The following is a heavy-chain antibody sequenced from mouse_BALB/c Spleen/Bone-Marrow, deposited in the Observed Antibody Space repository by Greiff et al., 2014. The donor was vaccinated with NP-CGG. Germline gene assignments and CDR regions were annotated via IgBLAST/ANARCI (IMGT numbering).Heavy chain of an antibody. CDR2: ILPGSGST. CDR1: GYTFSSYW. D-gene: IGHD1-1*01. J-gene: IGHJ1*01. Sequence: LVESGAELMKPGASVKISCKATGYTFSSYWIEWVKQRPGHGLEWIGKILPGSGSTNYNEKFKGKATFTADTSSNTAYMQLSSLTSEDSAVYYCAREDGLWYFDVWGAGTTVTVSS. CDR3: AREDGLWYFDV. V-gene: IGHV1-9*01.